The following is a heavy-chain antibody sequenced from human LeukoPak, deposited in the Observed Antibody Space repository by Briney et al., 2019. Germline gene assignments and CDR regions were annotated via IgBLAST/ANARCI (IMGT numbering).Heavy chain of an antibody. CDR3: VKGRSIAARLPFDY. CDR2: ISSNGGST. D-gene: IGHD6-6*01. J-gene: IGHJ4*02. V-gene: IGHV3-64D*06. CDR1: GFTFSSYA. Sequence: GGSLRLSCSASGFTFSSYAMHWVRQAPGKGLEYVSAISSNGGSTYYADSVEGRFTISRDNSKNTLYLQMSSLRAEDTAVYYCVKGRSIAARLPFDYWGQGTLVTVSS.